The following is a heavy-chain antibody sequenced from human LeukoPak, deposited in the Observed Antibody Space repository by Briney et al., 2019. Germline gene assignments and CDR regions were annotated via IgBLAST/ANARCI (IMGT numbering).Heavy chain of an antibody. J-gene: IGHJ5*02. CDR3: ARAHCSSTSCYFGGYNWFDP. V-gene: IGHV4-34*01. CDR2: INHSGST. D-gene: IGHD2-2*01. CDR1: GGSFSGYY. Sequence: PSETLSLTCAVYGGSFSGYYWSWIRQPPGKGLEWIGEINHSGSTNYNPSLKSRVTISVDTSKNQFSLKLSSVTAADTAVYYCARAHCSSTSCYFGGYNWFDPWGQGTLVTVSS.